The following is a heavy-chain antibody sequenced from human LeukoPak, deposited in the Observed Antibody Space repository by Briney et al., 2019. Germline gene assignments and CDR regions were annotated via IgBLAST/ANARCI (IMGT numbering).Heavy chain of an antibody. D-gene: IGHD2-8*01. V-gene: IGHV4-39*01. CDR2: IYYSGST. J-gene: IGHJ4*02. CDR1: GASISSSNYY. CDR3: VRHDNGYFHY. Sequence: PSETLSLTCTVSGASISSSNYYWGWIRQPPGKGLEWIGSIYYSGSTSYNPSLQSRVTISVDTAMNQFSLKLSSVTAADTAVYNCVRHDNGYFHYWGQGTLVTVSS.